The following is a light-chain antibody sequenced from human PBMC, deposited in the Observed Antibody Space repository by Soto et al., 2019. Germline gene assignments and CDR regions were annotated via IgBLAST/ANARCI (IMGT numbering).Light chain of an antibody. Sequence: KLMSESPATLSGSPGESVTLSYRASQNYHQHTSWFLKKPGQTPRLLLFDAIISAAAVPARFSGSWSGTEFTPTINSLQSEAFAVYYCQQYDAWPLTFGGGTKVEIK. CDR1: QNYHQH. J-gene: IGKJ4*01. CDR2: DAI. CDR3: QQYDAWPLT. V-gene: IGKV3-15*01.